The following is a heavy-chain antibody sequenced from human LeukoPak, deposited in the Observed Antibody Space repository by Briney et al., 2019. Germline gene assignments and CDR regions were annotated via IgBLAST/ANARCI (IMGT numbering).Heavy chain of an antibody. CDR1: GFTVSSNY. J-gene: IGHJ4*02. CDR3: ARQYSGSWPIGDY. Sequence: GGSLRLSCAASGFTVSSNYMTWVRQAPGKGLEWVSVIYSDGSTYYADSVKGRFTISRDNSKNTLYLQMNSLRAEDTAVYYCARQYSGSWPIGDYWGQGILVSVSS. CDR2: IYSDGST. V-gene: IGHV3-66*04. D-gene: IGHD1-26*01.